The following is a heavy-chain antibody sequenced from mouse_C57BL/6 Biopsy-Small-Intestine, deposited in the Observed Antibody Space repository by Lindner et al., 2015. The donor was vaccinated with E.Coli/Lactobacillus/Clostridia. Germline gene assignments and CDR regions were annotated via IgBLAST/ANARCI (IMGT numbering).Heavy chain of an antibody. Sequence: SVKVSCKASGNIFDNYGIIWVRQASGQGLEWVGSISPYKGNTYYAQKFQGRVTMTADTSTTTAYMELRSLTSDDSAVYFCARSSEVHIRGTPYNWFDPWGQGTLVTVSS. J-gene: IGHJ4*01. V-gene: IGHV1-4*01. CDR3: ARSSEVHIRGTPYNWFDP. CDR2: ISPYKGNT. D-gene: IGHD4-1*02. CDR1: GNIFDNYG.